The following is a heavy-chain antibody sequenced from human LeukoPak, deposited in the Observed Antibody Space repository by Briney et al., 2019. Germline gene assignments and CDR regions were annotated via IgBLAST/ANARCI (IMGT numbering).Heavy chain of an antibody. CDR1: GFTFSSYS. CDR2: ISSSSSYI. CDR3: ARDWFGELLSPFDY. Sequence: GGSLRLSCAASGFTFSSYSMNWVRQAPGKGLEWVSSISSSSSYIYYADSVKGRFTISRDNAKNSLYLQMNSLRAEDTAVYYCARDWFGELLSPFDYWGQGTLVTVSS. V-gene: IGHV3-21*01. D-gene: IGHD3-10*01. J-gene: IGHJ4*02.